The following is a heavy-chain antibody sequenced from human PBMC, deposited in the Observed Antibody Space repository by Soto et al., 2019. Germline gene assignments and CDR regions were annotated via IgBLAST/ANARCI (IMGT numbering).Heavy chain of an antibody. CDR1: GFTFSSYG. J-gene: IGHJ4*02. CDR3: ARDHIALDY. CDR2: IWYDGSNK. V-gene: IGHV3-33*01. Sequence: GGSLRLSCAASGFTFSSYGMHWFRQAPGKGLEWVAVIWYDGSNKYYADSVKGRFTISRDNSKKTVYLQMNSLRAEDTAVYYCARDHIALDYWGQGTQVTVSS. D-gene: IGHD6-13*01.